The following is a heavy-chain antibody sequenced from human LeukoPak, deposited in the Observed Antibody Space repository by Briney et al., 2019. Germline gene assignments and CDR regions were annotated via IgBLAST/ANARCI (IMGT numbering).Heavy chain of an antibody. J-gene: IGHJ3*02. CDR2: INHRGGT. Sequence: SETLSLTCAVFGGSFSDYSWTWIRQTPGKGLEWIGEINHRGGTNYNPSLKSRLTTSVDTSKNQFSLNLTSVTAADTAVYYCASGVGEFFPDAFNIWGQGTMVGVFS. D-gene: IGHD3-10*01. V-gene: IGHV4-34*01. CDR3: ASGVGEFFPDAFNI. CDR1: GGSFSDYS.